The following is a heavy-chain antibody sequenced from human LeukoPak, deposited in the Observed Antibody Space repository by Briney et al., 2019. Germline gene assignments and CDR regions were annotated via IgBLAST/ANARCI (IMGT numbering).Heavy chain of an antibody. J-gene: IGHJ4*02. CDR1: GYTFTSYD. CDR3: ARHRFGYCSGGSCYLDY. V-gene: IGHV1-8*02. Sequence: ASVKVSCKASGYTFTSYDINWVRQATGQGLEWMGWMNPNSGNTGYARKFQGRVTMTRDTSTSTAYMELSSLRSEDTAVYYCARHRFGYCSGGSCYLDYWGQGTLVTVSS. CDR2: MNPNSGNT. D-gene: IGHD2-15*01.